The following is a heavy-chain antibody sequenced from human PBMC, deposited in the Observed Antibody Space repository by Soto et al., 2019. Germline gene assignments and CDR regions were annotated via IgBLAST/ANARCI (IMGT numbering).Heavy chain of an antibody. CDR3: ASGTYNFDY. D-gene: IGHD3-10*01. J-gene: IGHJ4*02. Sequence: GGSLRLSCVAFGFTFINYNINWVRQAPGKGLEWVSSISSGSSYIYYADSVKGRFTISRDNAKNSLYLQMNSLRVEDTAMYYCASGTYNFDYWGQGSLVTVSS. V-gene: IGHV3-21*01. CDR1: GFTFINYN. CDR2: ISSGSSYI.